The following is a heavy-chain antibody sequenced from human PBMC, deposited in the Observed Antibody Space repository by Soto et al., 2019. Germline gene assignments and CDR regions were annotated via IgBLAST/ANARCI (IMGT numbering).Heavy chain of an antibody. V-gene: IGHV3-21*01. CDR2: ISSSSSYI. Sequence: EVQLVESGGGLVKPGGSLRLSCAVSGFTFSSYSMNWVRQAPGKGLEWVSSISSSSSYIYYADSVKGRFTISRDNAKNSLYLQMNSLRAEVTAVYYCAREGIAVAGATPDFFHHWGQGTLVTVSS. CDR3: AREGIAVAGATPDFFHH. CDR1: GFTFSSYS. D-gene: IGHD6-19*01. J-gene: IGHJ1*01.